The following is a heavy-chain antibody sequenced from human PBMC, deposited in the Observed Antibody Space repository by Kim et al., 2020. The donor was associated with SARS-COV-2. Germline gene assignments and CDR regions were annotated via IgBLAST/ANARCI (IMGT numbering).Heavy chain of an antibody. J-gene: IGHJ4*02. D-gene: IGHD2-21*02. V-gene: IGHV3-64D*09. CDR3: VKGGGNSGY. CDR2: GST. Sequence: GSTYYADSVKGRFTISRDNSKNTLYLQMSSLRAEDTAVYYCVKGGGNSGYWGQGTLVTVSS.